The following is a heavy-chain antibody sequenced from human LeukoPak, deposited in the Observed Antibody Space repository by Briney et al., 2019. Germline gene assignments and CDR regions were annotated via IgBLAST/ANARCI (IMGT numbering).Heavy chain of an antibody. V-gene: IGHV3-48*03. D-gene: IGHD3-22*01. CDR3: ARVDTSGFYP. CDR1: GFTFSSYE. CDR2: ISSSGSTI. J-gene: IGHJ5*02. Sequence: PGGSLRLSCAAAGFTFSSYEINWVRQAPGKGLEWVSSISSSGSTIYYADSVKGRFTISRDNAKNSLYLQMNSLRAEDTAVYYCARVDTSGFYPRGQGTLVTVSS.